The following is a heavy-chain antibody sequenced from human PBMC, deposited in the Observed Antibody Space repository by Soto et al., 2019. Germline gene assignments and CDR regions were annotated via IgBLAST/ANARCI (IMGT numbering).Heavy chain of an antibody. V-gene: IGHV3-15*01. CDR3: TTSGTRYELWRGYYDN. CDR1: GLTISNAW. CDR2: IKSQTDVGTT. D-gene: IGHD3-3*01. J-gene: IGHJ4*02. Sequence: EVQLVASGGGLVRPGGSLRLSCAASGLTISNAWMSWDRQAPGKGLQWFGRIKSQTDVGTTHYAAPVKDRFIISRDDSKNTIYLQMNSLKAEDTAVYYCTTSGTRYELWRGYYDNWGQGILVTVSS.